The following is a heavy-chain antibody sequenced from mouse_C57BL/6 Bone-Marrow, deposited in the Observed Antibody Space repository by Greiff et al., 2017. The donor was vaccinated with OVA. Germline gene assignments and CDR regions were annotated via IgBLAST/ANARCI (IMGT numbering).Heavy chain of an antibody. V-gene: IGHV1-72*01. J-gene: IGHJ2*01. CDR2: IDPNSGGT. D-gene: IGHD2-5*01. CDR1: GYTFTSYW. CDR3: ARRQYSIYFDY. Sequence: QQSCTASGYTFTSYWMHWVKQRPGRGLEWIGRIDPNSGGTKYNEKFKSKATLTVDKPSSTAYMQLSSLTSEDSAVYYCARRQYSIYFDYWGQGTTLTVSS.